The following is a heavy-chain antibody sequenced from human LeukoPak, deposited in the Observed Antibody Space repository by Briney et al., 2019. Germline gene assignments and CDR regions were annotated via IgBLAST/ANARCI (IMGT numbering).Heavy chain of an antibody. Sequence: SETLSLTCAVYGGSFSGYYWSWIRQPPGKGLEWIGEINHSGSTNYNPSLKSRVTISVDTSKNQFSLKLGSVTAADTAVYYCARTPRITMIVVVKFAFDIWGQGTMVTGSS. CDR2: INHSGST. V-gene: IGHV4-34*01. D-gene: IGHD3-22*01. CDR3: ARTPRITMIVVVKFAFDI. CDR1: GGSFSGYY. J-gene: IGHJ3*02.